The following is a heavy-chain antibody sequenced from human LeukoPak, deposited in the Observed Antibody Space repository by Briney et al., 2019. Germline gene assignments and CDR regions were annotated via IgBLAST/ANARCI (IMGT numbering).Heavy chain of an antibody. CDR1: GFTFGGHA. Sequence: GGSLRLSCAASGFTFGGHAMGWVRQAPGKGLDWVASTNDNGGYTYYADSVKGRFTISRDNSKNTLYLQMNSLRAEDTAVYYCAKEFSSGWNFWGQGTLVTVSS. V-gene: IGHV3-23*01. CDR2: TNDNGGYT. CDR3: AKEFSSGWNF. J-gene: IGHJ4*02. D-gene: IGHD6-19*01.